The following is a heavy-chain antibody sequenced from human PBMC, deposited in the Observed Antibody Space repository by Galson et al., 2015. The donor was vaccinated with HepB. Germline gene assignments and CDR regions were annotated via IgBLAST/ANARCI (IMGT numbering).Heavy chain of an antibody. D-gene: IGHD2-8*01. CDR2: INPNNGDT. CDR1: GYNFPAHS. V-gene: IGHV1-2*06. J-gene: IGHJ3*02. Sequence: SVKVSCKASGYNFPAHSLHWVRQAPGQGLEWVGRINPNNGDTNFAQKFQGRATLTRDTTITTAYMELSGLRSDDTAVYHCARPLVLNGRFNPGVGPFHIWGHGTMVTVSA. CDR3: ARPLVLNGRFNPGVGPFHI.